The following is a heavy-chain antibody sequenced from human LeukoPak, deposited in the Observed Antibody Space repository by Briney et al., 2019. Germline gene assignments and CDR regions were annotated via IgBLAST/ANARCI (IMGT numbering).Heavy chain of an antibody. CDR3: APCPIPPSHGTYYCDF. J-gene: IGHJ4*02. V-gene: IGHV1-18*01. CDR2: ISAYNGNT. CDR1: GYTFTSYC. D-gene: IGHD5-24*01. Sequence: GASVKDSCKASGYTFTSYCISWVRQAPGQELEWTGWISAYNGNTNYAQKILRRVTMTTDTSTSTAYLELRSPRSDDPAVHDCAPCPIPPSHGTYYCDFWGQGTLDSV.